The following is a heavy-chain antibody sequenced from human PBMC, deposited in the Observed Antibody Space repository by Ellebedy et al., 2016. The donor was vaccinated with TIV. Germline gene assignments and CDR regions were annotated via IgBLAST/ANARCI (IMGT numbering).Heavy chain of an antibody. Sequence: ASVKVSCKASGGTFSSYAISWVRQAPGQGLEWMGGIIPIFGTANYAQKLQGRVTFSADESTSTAYMELRSLRSDDTAVYYCARGWRAVAGNVDYWGQGTLVTVSS. CDR2: IIPIFGTA. V-gene: IGHV1-69*13. CDR3: ARGWRAVAGNVDY. CDR1: GGTFSSYA. J-gene: IGHJ4*02. D-gene: IGHD6-19*01.